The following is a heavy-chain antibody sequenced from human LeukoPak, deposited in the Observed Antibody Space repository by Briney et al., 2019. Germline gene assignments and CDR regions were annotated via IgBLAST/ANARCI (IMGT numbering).Heavy chain of an antibody. CDR3: AKGQYSSGWYALSGFDY. J-gene: IGHJ4*02. Sequence: GGSLRLSCAASGFTFSSYGMHWVRQAPGKGLEWVAFIRYDGSNKYYADSVKGRFTISRDNSKNTLYLQMNSLRAEDTAVYYCAKGQYSSGWYALSGFDYWGQGTLVTVSS. D-gene: IGHD6-19*01. CDR2: IRYDGSNK. V-gene: IGHV3-30*02. CDR1: GFTFSSYG.